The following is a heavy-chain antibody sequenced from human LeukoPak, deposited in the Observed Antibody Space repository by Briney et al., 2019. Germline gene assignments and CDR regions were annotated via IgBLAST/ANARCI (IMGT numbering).Heavy chain of an antibody. V-gene: IGHV3-74*01. Sequence: GGSLRLSCAASGFTFSTYCMHWVRQAPGKGPMWVSRICPDGTVTNYADSVKARFIISRDNARNTVYPQMNSLRVEDTAVYYCGTQAVAGRKPDHYYYYGMDVWGQGTTVTVSS. CDR2: ICPDGTVT. D-gene: IGHD6-19*01. CDR1: GFTFSTYC. J-gene: IGHJ6*02. CDR3: GTQAVAGRKPDHYYYYGMDV.